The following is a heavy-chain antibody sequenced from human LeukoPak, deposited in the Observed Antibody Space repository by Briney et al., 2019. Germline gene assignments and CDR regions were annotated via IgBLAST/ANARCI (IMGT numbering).Heavy chain of an antibody. CDR2: ISYSGSTT. Sequence: PGGSLRLSCAVSGFSFRSYSMSWVRQAPGKGLEWVSYISYSGSTTSYADSVKGRFTISRDNAKNSLYLQMNSLRAEDTAVYYRARVVRYSNSDYWGQGILVTVSS. D-gene: IGHD4-11*01. V-gene: IGHV3-48*01. CDR1: GFSFRSYS. J-gene: IGHJ4*02. CDR3: ARVVRYSNSDY.